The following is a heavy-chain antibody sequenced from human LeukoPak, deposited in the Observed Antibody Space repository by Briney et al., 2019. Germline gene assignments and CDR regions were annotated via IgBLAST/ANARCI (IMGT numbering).Heavy chain of an antibody. V-gene: IGHV3-74*01. Sequence: GGSLRLSCAASGFTFSNYWMHWVRQAPGKGLLWVARINPDGSSTSYADSVKGRFTFSRDNAKNTLFLQMNSLRVDDTGVYYCARDSCDSYGFYRGFDSWGQGAMVTVSS. CDR3: ARDSCDSYGFYRGFDS. CDR2: INPDGSST. J-gene: IGHJ4*02. CDR1: GFTFSNYW. D-gene: IGHD3-22*01.